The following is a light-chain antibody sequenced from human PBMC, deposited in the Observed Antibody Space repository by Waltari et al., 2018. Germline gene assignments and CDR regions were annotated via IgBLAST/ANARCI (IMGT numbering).Light chain of an antibody. V-gene: IGLV2-23*02. J-gene: IGLJ2*01. CDR1: SSDVGSYDL. CDR3: SSYTYGGPWV. Sequence: SALTQPASVSASPGQSITISCTGSSSDVGSYDLVAWYQQHPGKAPHLLMYEVDKRPAGVSYRFSGSKSGNAASLTISGLQAEDEAHYFCSSYTYGGPWVFGGGTLLTVL. CDR2: EVD.